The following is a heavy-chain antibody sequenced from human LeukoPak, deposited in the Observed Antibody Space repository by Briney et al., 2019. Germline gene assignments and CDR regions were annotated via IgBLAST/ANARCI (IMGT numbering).Heavy chain of an antibody. CDR3: ARVVPAANKNYYGMDV. J-gene: IGHJ6*02. V-gene: IGHV1-2*02. Sequence: ASVKVSCKASGYTFTRYYMHWVRQAPGQGLEWMGWINPNSGGTNYAQKFQGRVTMTRDTSISTAYMVLSRLRSDDTAVYYCARVVPAANKNYYGMDVWGQGTTVTVSS. CDR2: INPNSGGT. D-gene: IGHD2-2*01. CDR1: GYTFTRYY.